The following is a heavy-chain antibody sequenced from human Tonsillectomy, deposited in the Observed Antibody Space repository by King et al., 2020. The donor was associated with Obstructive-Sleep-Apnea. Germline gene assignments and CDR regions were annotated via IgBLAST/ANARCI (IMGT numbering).Heavy chain of an antibody. Sequence: VQLQESGPGLVKPSQTLSLTCTVSGGSISSGDYYWSWIRQHPGKGLEWIGYIYYSGRTYYNPSLKSRVTISVDTSKNQFSLKLSSVTAADTAVYYCARDRVTTGDYYFDYWGQGTLVIVSS. J-gene: IGHJ4*02. CDR1: GGSISSGDYY. D-gene: IGHD7-27*01. CDR2: IYYSGRT. CDR3: ARDRVTTGDYYFDY. V-gene: IGHV4-31*03.